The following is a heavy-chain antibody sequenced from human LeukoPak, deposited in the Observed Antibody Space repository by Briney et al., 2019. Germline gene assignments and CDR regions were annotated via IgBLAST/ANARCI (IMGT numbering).Heavy chain of an antibody. D-gene: IGHD1-26*01. CDR1: GFTFDDYA. J-gene: IGHJ4*02. CDR3: ARTNSGSYGDFDY. Sequence: GGSLRLSCAASGFTFDDYAMHWVRQAPGKGLEWVSGISWNSGSIGYADSVKGRFTISRDNSKNTLYLQMNSLRAEDTAVYYCARTNSGSYGDFDYWGQGTLVTVSS. CDR2: ISWNSGSI. V-gene: IGHV3-9*01.